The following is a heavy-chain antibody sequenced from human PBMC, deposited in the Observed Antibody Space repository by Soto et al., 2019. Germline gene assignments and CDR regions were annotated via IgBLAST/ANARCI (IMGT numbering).Heavy chain of an antibody. CDR2: INPHGGST. J-gene: IGHJ5*02. CDR3: ARSSGGNFGIILEGTNWFAP. Sequence: ASVKVSCKAPRDTFTSYYINWVRQAPGQGLEWMGVINPHGGSTAYAQKFKGRVTLTRDTSASTVYMEVSSLTSEDTAMYYCARSSGGNFGIILEGTNWFAPWGPGPLVTVST. D-gene: IGHD3-16*01. CDR1: RDTFTSYY. V-gene: IGHV1-46*01.